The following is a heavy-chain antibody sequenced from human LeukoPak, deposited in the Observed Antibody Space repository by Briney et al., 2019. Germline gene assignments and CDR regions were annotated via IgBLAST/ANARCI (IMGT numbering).Heavy chain of an antibody. V-gene: IGHV1-2*02. J-gene: IGHJ5*02. CDR1: GYTFTDYS. CDR3: ATNILVRDIINWFDP. Sequence: ASVKVSHKASGYTFTDYSMHWVRQAPGQGLEWMGWINPNSGGTRSAQKFQGRVIMTRDTSTGTAYMELSSLRYDDTAVYYCATNILVRDIINWFDPWGQGTLVTVSS. CDR2: INPNSGGT. D-gene: IGHD3-10*01.